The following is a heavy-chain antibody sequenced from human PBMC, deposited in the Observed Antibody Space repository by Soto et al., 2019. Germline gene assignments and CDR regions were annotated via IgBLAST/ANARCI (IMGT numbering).Heavy chain of an antibody. Sequence: ASVKVSCKASGYTFTSYYMHWVRQAPGQGLEWMGIINPSGGSTSYAQKFQGRVTMTRDTSTSTVYMELSSLRSGDTAVYYCATHSSGYPNWFDPWGQGTLVIVSS. CDR2: INPSGGST. J-gene: IGHJ5*02. CDR3: ATHSSGYPNWFDP. CDR1: GYTFTSYY. V-gene: IGHV1-46*03. D-gene: IGHD3-22*01.